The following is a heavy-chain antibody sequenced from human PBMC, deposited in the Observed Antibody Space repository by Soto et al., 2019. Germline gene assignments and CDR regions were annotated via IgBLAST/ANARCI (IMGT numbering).Heavy chain of an antibody. CDR2: INAGNGNT. D-gene: IGHD6-13*01. Sequence: ASVKVSCKASGYTFTSYAMHWVRQAPGHRLEWMGWINAGNGNTKYSQKFQGRVTITRDTSASTAYMELSSLRSEDTAVYYCARDRSSSWYSYYYGMDVWGQGTTVTVSS. CDR1: GYTFTSYA. J-gene: IGHJ6*02. V-gene: IGHV1-3*01. CDR3: ARDRSSSWYSYYYGMDV.